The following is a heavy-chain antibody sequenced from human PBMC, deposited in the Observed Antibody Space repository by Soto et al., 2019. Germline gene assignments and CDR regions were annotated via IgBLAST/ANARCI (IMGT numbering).Heavy chain of an antibody. CDR3: RGSSFYYYYYYGMDV. V-gene: IGHV4-34*01. CDR1: GGSFSGYY. J-gene: IGHJ6*02. CDR2: INHSGST. Sequence: SETLSLTCAVCGGSFSGYYWSWIRQPPGKGLEWIGEINHSGSTNYNPSLKSRVTISVDTSKNQFSLKLSSVTAADTAVYYCRGSSFYYYYYYGMDVWGQGTTVTVSS. D-gene: IGHD6-6*01.